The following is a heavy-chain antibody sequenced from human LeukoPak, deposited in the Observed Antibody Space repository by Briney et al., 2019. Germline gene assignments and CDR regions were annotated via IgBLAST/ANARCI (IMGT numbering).Heavy chain of an antibody. CDR3: AKDIGDYVEYYFDY. D-gene: IGHD4-17*01. Sequence: GGSLRLSCAASGFTFDDYAMHWVRQAPGKGLEWVSLISGGGGSTYYADSVKGRFTISRDNSKNSLYLQMNSLRTEDTALYYCAKDIGDYVEYYFDYWGQGTLATVSS. CDR1: GFTFDDYA. V-gene: IGHV3-43*02. J-gene: IGHJ4*02. CDR2: ISGGGGST.